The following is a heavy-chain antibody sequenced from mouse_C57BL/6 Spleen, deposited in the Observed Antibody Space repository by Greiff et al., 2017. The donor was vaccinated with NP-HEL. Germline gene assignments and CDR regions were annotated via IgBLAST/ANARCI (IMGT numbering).Heavy chain of an antibody. CDR2: IYPGSGST. Sequence: QVQLLQPGAELVKPGASVKMSCKASGYTFTSYWITWVKQRPGQGLEWIGDIYPGSGSTNYNEKFKSKATLTVDTSSSTAYMQLSSLTSEDSAVYYCARGDYGVYAMDYWGQGTSVTVSS. V-gene: IGHV1-55*01. CDR1: GYTFTSYW. D-gene: IGHD1-1*01. CDR3: ARGDYGVYAMDY. J-gene: IGHJ4*01.